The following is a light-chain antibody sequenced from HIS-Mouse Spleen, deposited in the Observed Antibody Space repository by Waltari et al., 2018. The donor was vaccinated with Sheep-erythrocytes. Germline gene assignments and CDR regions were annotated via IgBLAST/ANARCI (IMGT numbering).Light chain of an antibody. J-gene: IGLJ3*02. CDR1: SSDVVRYNY. CDR3: CSYAGSYTFWV. CDR2: DVS. Sequence: QSALTQPRSVSGSPGQSVTIPCTGTSSDVVRYNYVSWYQQHPGKAPKLMIYDVSKRPSGVPDRFSGSKSGNTASLTISGLQAEDEADYYCCSYAGSYTFWVFGGGTKLTVL. V-gene: IGLV2-11*01.